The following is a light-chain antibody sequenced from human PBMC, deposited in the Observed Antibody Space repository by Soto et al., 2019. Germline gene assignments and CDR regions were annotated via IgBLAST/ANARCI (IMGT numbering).Light chain of an antibody. V-gene: IGKV3-20*01. J-gene: IGKJ2*01. CDR1: QSVSSRY. CDR2: GAS. Sequence: EIVLTQSPGTLSLSPGERATLSCRASQSVSSRYLAWYQQKPGQAPRLLMYGASNRATGIPDRFSGSGSGTDFTLTISRLEPEDFAXYFCQQYGSSPPFTFGQGTKVEIK. CDR3: QQYGSSPPFT.